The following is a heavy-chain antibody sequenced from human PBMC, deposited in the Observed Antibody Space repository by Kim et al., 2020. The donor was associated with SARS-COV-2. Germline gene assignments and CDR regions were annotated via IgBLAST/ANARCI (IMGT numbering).Heavy chain of an antibody. J-gene: IGHJ4*02. CDR1: GYTFINYY. CDR2: FNPSCGST. V-gene: IGHV1-46*01. D-gene: IGHD3-22*01. Sequence: ASVKVSCKASGYTFINYYIHWMRQVPGQGPEWMGIFNPSCGSTNYAQKFQGRISVTSDPSTSTVHMVLSSLRSEDTAVYYCARGLSLHYFDFWGQGTLVT. CDR3: ARGLSLHYFDF.